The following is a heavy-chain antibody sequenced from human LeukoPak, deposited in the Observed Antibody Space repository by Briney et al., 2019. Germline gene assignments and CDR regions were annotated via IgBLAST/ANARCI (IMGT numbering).Heavy chain of an antibody. CDR1: GFTFSSYW. V-gene: IGHV3-7*01. CDR3: ARVDYYGSGSSPRPYFFDY. J-gene: IGHJ4*02. D-gene: IGHD3-10*01. CDR2: IKQDGSEK. Sequence: GGSLTLSCAASGFTFSSYWMSWVRQAPGKGLEWVANIKQDGSEKYYVDSVKGRFTISRDNAKNSLHLQMNSLRAEDTAVYYCARVDYYGSGSSPRPYFFDYWGQGTLVTVSS.